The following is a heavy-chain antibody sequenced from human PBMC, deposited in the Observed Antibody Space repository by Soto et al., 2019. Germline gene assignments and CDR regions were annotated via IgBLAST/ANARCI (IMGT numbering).Heavy chain of an antibody. D-gene: IGHD6-13*01. CDR3: ASHRGDSSRWYSPLYGMDV. CDR1: GGTFSSYA. CDR2: IIPIFGTA. Sequence: QVQLVQSGAEVKKPGSSVKVSCKASGGTFSSYAISWVRQAPGQGLEWMGGIIPIFGTANYAQKFQGRVTITADESTSPAYMELSSLRSEDTAVYYCASHRGDSSRWYSPLYGMDVWGQGTTVTVSS. V-gene: IGHV1-69*12. J-gene: IGHJ6*02.